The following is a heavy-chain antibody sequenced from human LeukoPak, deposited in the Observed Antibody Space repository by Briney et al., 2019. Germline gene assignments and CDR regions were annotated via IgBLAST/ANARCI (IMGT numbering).Heavy chain of an antibody. D-gene: IGHD1-26*01. Sequence: GGSLRLSCAASGFTFSSYAMSWVRQAPGKGLEWVSTISGSGGITYYADSVKGRFTISRDNSKNTLYLQMNSLRAEDTAVYYCAKVVGATTRGYFDYWGQGTLVTVSS. V-gene: IGHV3-23*01. CDR2: ISGSGGIT. J-gene: IGHJ4*02. CDR1: GFTFSSYA. CDR3: AKVVGATTRGYFDY.